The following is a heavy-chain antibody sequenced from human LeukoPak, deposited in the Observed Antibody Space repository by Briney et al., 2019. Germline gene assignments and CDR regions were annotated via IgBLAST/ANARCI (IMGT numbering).Heavy chain of an antibody. Sequence: AETLSLTCAVDGGSFSGYYWSWIRQPPGKELVWIGSIYYSGSTYYNPSLKSRVTISVDTSKNQFSLKLRSVTAADTAVYFCARGHKGLEVWGQGATVTVSS. CDR3: ARGHKGLEV. CDR2: IYYSGST. CDR1: GGSFSGYY. V-gene: IGHV4-34*01. J-gene: IGHJ6*02.